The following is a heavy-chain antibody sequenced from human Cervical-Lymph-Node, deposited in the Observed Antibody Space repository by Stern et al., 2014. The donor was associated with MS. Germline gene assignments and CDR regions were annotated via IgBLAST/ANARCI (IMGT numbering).Heavy chain of an antibody. J-gene: IGHJ4*02. CDR1: GFTFRNHG. CDR3: AKEGGSGSYESYFDY. V-gene: IGHV3-30*18. CDR2: ISSDGSVK. Sequence: VQLVESGGGVVQPGRSLRLSCAGSGFTFRNHGMQWVRQAPGKGLEWVAVISSDGSVKHYADSVKGRFTLSRDNPRNTLYLQMNSLRVEDTAVYYCAKEGGSGSYESYFDYWGQGTLVTVSS. D-gene: IGHD3-22*01.